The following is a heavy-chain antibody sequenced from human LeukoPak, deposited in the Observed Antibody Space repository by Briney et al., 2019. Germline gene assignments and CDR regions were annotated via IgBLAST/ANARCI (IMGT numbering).Heavy chain of an antibody. Sequence: GGSLRLSCVASGFTFSGNAMSWVRQAPGTGLEWVSGISGTGGSTYYADSVKGRFTISRDNSKNTLYLQMNSLRAEDTAVYYCAKGGLGAGKRVPFDYWGQGTLVTVSS. V-gene: IGHV3-23*01. CDR1: GFTFSGNA. D-gene: IGHD4/OR15-4a*01. J-gene: IGHJ4*02. CDR3: AKGGLGAGKRVPFDY. CDR2: ISGTGGST.